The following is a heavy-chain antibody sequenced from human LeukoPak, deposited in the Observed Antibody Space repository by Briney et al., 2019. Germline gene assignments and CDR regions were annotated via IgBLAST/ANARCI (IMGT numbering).Heavy chain of an antibody. Sequence: GGSLRLSCSASGFTFNFYFMSWVRRAPGEGLEWVASVKHDGSQKTYADSVNGRFTISRDNAKNSVYLQMDTLRAEDTAVYYCARAPQGSTPDYWGQGTLVSVSS. V-gene: IGHV3-7*01. J-gene: IGHJ4*02. CDR3: ARAPQGSTPDY. CDR2: VKHDGSQK. CDR1: GFTFNFYF.